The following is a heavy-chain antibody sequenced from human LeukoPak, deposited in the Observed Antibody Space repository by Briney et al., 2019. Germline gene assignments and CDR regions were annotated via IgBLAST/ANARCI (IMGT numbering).Heavy chain of an antibody. D-gene: IGHD1-26*01. V-gene: IGHV3-48*01. Sequence: PGGSLRLSCAASGFTFSTYHMNWVRQAPGKGLEWVSYITSDSGTIYYADSVKGRFTISRGNAKNSLYLQVNSLGGEDTGVYYCARRQDGASPFDRWGRGTLVTVSS. CDR3: ARRQDGASPFDR. CDR1: GFTFSTYH. CDR2: ITSDSGTI. J-gene: IGHJ4*02.